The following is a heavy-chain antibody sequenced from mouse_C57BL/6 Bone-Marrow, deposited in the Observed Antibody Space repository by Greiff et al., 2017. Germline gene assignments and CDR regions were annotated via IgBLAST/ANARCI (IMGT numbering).Heavy chain of an antibody. CDR3: TRGYYYYGRPWFAY. V-gene: IGHV1-15*01. J-gene: IGHJ3*01. D-gene: IGHD1-1*01. CDR1: GYTFTDYE. CDR2: IDPETGGT. Sequence: VQLQESGAELVRPGASVTLSCKASGYTFTDYEMHWVKQTPVHGLEWIGAIDPETGGTAYNQKFKGKAILTADKSSSTAYMGLRSLTSEDSAVYYCTRGYYYYGRPWFAYWGQGTRVTVSA.